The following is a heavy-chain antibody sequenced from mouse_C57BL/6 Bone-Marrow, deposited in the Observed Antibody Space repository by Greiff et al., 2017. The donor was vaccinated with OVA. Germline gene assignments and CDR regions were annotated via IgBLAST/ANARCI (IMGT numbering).Heavy chain of an antibody. CDR3: ARHDYYSNYGYFDV. CDR2: ISNGGGST. J-gene: IGHJ1*03. V-gene: IGHV5-12*01. CDR1: GFTFSDYY. Sequence: EVQVVESGGGLVQPGGSLKLSCAASGFTFSDYYMYWVRQTPEKRLEWVAYISNGGGSTYYPDTVKGRFTISRDNAKNTLYLQMSRLKSEDTAMYYCARHDYYSNYGYFDVWGTGTTVTVSS. D-gene: IGHD2-5*01.